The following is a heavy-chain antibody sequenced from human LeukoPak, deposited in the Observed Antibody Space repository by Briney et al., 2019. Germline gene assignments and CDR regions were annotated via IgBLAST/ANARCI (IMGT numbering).Heavy chain of an antibody. CDR2: INHSGST. CDR3: ARVRTSGVRYYYYGMDV. D-gene: IGHD3-10*01. Sequence: PSETLSLTCTVSGGSISSGGYYWSWIRQPPGKGLEWIGEINHSGSTNYNPSLKSRVPISVDTSKNQFSLKLSSVTAADTAVYYCARVRTSGVRYYYYGMDVWGQGTTVTVSS. J-gene: IGHJ6*02. CDR1: GGSISSGGYY. V-gene: IGHV4-39*07.